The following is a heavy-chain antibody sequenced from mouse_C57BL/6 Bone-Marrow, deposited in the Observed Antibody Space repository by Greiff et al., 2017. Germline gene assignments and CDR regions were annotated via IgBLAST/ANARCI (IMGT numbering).Heavy chain of an antibody. V-gene: IGHV1-26*01. Sequence: EVQLQQSGPELVKPGASVKISCKASGYTFTDYYMNWVKQSHGKSLEWIGDINPNNGGTSYNQKFKGKATLTVDKSSSTAYMELRSLTSEDSAVYYCARDWDYFDYWGQGTTLTGSS. CDR3: ARDWDYFDY. D-gene: IGHD4-1*01. CDR2: INPNNGGT. CDR1: GYTFTDYY. J-gene: IGHJ2*01.